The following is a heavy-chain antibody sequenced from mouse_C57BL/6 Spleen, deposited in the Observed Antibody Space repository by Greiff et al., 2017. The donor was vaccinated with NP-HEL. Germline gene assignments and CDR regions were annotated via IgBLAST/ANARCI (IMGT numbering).Heavy chain of an antibody. D-gene: IGHD4-1*01. CDR3: ARNWDEGFDY. CDR2: INYDGSST. J-gene: IGHJ2*01. Sequence: EVMLVESEGGLVQPGSSMKLSCTASGFTFSDYYMAWVRQVPEKGLEWVANINYDGSSTYYLDSLKSRFIISRDNAKNILYLQMSSLKSEDTATYYCARNWDEGFDYWGQGTTLTVSS. CDR1: GFTFSDYY. V-gene: IGHV5-16*01.